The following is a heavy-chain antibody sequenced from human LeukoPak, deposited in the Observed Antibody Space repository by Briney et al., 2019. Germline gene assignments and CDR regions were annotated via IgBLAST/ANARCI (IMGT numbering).Heavy chain of an antibody. J-gene: IGHJ4*02. CDR2: ISNGNSYI. CDR3: AKVATSSHPFDF. Sequence: GGSLRLSCAASGLTFSSYTMNWVRQAPEQGLEWVSSISNGNSYIYYADSVKGRFTISRDNAKSSLYLQMNSLRPEDTAVYYCAKVATSSHPFDFWGQGTLVTVSS. CDR1: GLTFSSYT. V-gene: IGHV3-21*01.